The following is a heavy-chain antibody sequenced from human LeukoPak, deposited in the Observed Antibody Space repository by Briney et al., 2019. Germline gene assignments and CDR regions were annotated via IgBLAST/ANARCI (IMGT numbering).Heavy chain of an antibody. CDR1: GYTFTSYA. J-gene: IGHJ4*02. Sequence: ASVKVSCKASGYTFTSYAMHWVRQAPGQRLEWMGWINAGNGNTKYSQKLQGRVTITRDTSASTAYMELSSLRSEDTAVYYCARAEFRSANFDYWGQGTLVTVSS. CDR3: ARAEFRSANFDY. V-gene: IGHV1-3*01. CDR2: INAGNGNT.